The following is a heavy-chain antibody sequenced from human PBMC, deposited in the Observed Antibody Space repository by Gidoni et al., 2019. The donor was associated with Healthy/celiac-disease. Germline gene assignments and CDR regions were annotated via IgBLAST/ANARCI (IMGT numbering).Heavy chain of an antibody. Sequence: VYGQPGRSLRLSCTASGFTFGDYAMSWVRQAPGKGLEWVGFIRSKAYGGTTEYAASVKGRFTISRDDSKSIAYLQMNSLKTEDTAVYYCTRFVGIAANEWAFDIWGQGTMVTVSS. D-gene: IGHD6-13*01. CDR2: IRSKAYGGTT. CDR1: GFTFGDYA. CDR3: TRFVGIAANEWAFDI. V-gene: IGHV3-49*04. J-gene: IGHJ3*02.